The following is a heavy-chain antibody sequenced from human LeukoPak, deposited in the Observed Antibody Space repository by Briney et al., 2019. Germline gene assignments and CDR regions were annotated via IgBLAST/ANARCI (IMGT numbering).Heavy chain of an antibody. V-gene: IGHV1-18*01. CDR3: GRDPSVAVAGYFDY. Sequence: ASVKVSCKASGYTFTSYGISWVRQAPGQGLEWMGWISAYNGNTNYAQKLQGRVTMTTDTSTSTAYMELRSLRSDDTAVYYCGRDPSVAVAGYFDYWGQGTLVTVSS. J-gene: IGHJ4*02. CDR2: ISAYNGNT. D-gene: IGHD6-19*01. CDR1: GYTFTSYG.